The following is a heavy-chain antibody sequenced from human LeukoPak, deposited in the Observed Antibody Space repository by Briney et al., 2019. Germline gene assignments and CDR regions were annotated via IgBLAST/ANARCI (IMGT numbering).Heavy chain of an antibody. V-gene: IGHV1-2*02. Sequence: RASVKVSCKASGYTFTGYYMHWVRQAPGQGLEWMGWINPNSGGTNYAQKFQGRVTMTRDTSISTAYMELSRLRSDDTAVYYCARDRELRYYDSSGYYGYWGQGTLVTVSS. CDR3: ARDRELRYYDSSGYYGY. J-gene: IGHJ4*02. D-gene: IGHD3-22*01. CDR2: INPNSGGT. CDR1: GYTFTGYY.